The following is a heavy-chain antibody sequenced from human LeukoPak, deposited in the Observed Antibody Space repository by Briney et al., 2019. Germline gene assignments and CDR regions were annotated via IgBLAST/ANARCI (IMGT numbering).Heavy chain of an antibody. J-gene: IGHJ4*02. CDR1: GYTLTGYY. V-gene: IGHV1-2*06. CDR3: ARESYGLSLNY. D-gene: IGHD5-18*01. Sequence: ASVKVSCKASGYTLTGYYMHWVRQAPGQGLEWMGRINPNSGGTSYAQKFQGRVTMTRDTSISTAYMELSRLRSDDTAVYYCARESYGLSLNYWGQGTLVTVSS. CDR2: INPNSGGT.